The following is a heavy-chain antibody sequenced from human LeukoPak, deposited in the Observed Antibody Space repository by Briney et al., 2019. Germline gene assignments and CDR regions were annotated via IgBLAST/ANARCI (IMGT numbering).Heavy chain of an antibody. Sequence: ASVKVSCKASGGTFSSYAISWVRQAPGQGLEWMGGIIPIFGTANYAQKFQGRVTITADESTSTAYMELSSLRSEDTAVYYCARAPGRRGDYERIDYWGQGTLVTVSS. CDR1: GGTFSSYA. J-gene: IGHJ4*02. V-gene: IGHV1-69*01. D-gene: IGHD3-22*01. CDR3: ARAPGRRGDYERIDY. CDR2: IIPIFGTA.